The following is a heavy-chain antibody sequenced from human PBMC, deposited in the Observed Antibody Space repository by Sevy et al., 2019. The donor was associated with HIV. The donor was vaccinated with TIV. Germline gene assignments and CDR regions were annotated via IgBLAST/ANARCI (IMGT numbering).Heavy chain of an antibody. CDR1: GYTFIDYY. CDR3: ARGDCGGDCYPHWFDP. Sequence: ASVKVSCKTSGYTFIDYYMFWVRQAPGQGLEWMGRINPNTGGTNYAKKFQGRVSMTRDTSISTAYMELSRLRSDDTAVYYWARGDCGGDCYPHWFDPWGQGTLVTVSS. D-gene: IGHD2-21*01. V-gene: IGHV1-2*06. J-gene: IGHJ5*02. CDR2: INPNTGGT.